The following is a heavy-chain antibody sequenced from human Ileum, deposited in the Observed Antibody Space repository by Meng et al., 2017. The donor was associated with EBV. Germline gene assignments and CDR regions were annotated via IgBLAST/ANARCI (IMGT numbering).Heavy chain of an antibody. CDR1: GDSMTNNNG. Sequence: VQQRESGPGLVKSSGTLSLTCGVSGDSMTNNNGWTWVRQPPGKGLEWIVEIYHSGSTNYNPSLQSRATISVDMSKKQFSLKLRSVTAADTAVYYCARTGVGLAFDYWGLGTLVTVSS. V-gene: IGHV4-4*02. J-gene: IGHJ4*02. CDR2: IYHSGST. D-gene: IGHD2-8*01. CDR3: ARTGVGLAFDY.